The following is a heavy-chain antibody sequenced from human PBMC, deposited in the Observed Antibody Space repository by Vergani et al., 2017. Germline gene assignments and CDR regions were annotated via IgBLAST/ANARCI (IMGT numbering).Heavy chain of an antibody. CDR1: GFTFRNYI. Sequence: EVNLVESGGGLVQPGGSLRLSCAASGFTFRNYIMHWVRQTPGRGLEYVSGISRDGGDTYHANSVRGRFTISRDDSKNTLYLQMNSLKTEDTAVYYCTTDLGYYDSSGYYYVNWAEYFQHWGQGTLVTVSS. CDR3: TTDLGYYDSSGYYYVNWAEYFQH. D-gene: IGHD3-22*01. CDR2: ISRDGGDT. J-gene: IGHJ1*01. V-gene: IGHV3-64*01.